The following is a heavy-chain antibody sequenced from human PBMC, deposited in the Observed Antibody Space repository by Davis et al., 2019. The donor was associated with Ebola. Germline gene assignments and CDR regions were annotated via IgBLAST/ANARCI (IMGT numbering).Heavy chain of an antibody. CDR3: TTGSYYYDSSGYYYFDY. CDR1: GFTFSNAW. CDR2: INSNTDGGTT. D-gene: IGHD3-22*01. Sequence: GGSLRLSCAASGFTFSNAWMSWVRQAPGKGLEWVGRINSNTDGGTTDYAAPVKGRFTISRDDSKNTLYLQMNSLKTEDTAVYYCTTGSYYYDSSGYYYFDYWGQGTTVTVSS. V-gene: IGHV3-15*01. J-gene: IGHJ4*03.